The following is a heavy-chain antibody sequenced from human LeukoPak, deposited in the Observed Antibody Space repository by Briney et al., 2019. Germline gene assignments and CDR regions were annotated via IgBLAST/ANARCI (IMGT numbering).Heavy chain of an antibody. J-gene: IGHJ4*02. CDR3: ARRGYSAGPHYYDD. Sequence: SETLSLTCTVSGASITSCYWNWIRQPPGKGLEWIGHIYNSGSTSYNPSLKSRVTISLDTSENQFSLKVRSVTAADTAVYYCARRGYSAGPHYYDDWGQGTLVTVSS. V-gene: IGHV4-59*01. CDR1: GASITSCY. CDR2: IYNSGST. D-gene: IGHD5-18*01.